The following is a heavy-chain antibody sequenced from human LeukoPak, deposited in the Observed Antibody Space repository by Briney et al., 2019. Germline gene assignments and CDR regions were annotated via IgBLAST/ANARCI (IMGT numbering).Heavy chain of an antibody. CDR2: INPSTGGT. J-gene: IGHJ4*02. V-gene: IGHV1-2*06. Sequence: ASVKVSCKTSGYTFIDYYVHWIRQAPGQGLEWMGRINPSTGGTDFAQKFQGKVSMTRDTSISTAYMELSRLGSDDTAVYYCARGRIGADYWGQGTLVTVSS. CDR3: ARGRIGADY. D-gene: IGHD2-15*01. CDR1: GYTFIDYY.